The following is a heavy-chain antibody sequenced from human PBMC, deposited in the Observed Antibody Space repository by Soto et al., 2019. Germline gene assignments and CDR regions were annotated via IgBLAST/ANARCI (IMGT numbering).Heavy chain of an antibody. Sequence: QVQLVESGGGVVQPGRSLRLSCAASGFSFSEYAMQWVRQAPGKGLDWVAVISYDGSSKYYADSVKGRFTISRDNSKNTLYLQMNSLRTEDTAVYYCARDRGIANSRFDYWGQGTLVTVSS. J-gene: IGHJ4*02. CDR2: ISYDGSSK. CDR3: ARDRGIANSRFDY. CDR1: GFSFSEYA. V-gene: IGHV3-30-3*01. D-gene: IGHD6-13*01.